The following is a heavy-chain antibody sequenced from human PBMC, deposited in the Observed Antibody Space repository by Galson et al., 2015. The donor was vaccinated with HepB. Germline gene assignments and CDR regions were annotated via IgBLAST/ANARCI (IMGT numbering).Heavy chain of an antibody. CDR2: VSVNNGNT. CDR3: AREVGGIVSLGGDIYHYYYGMDV. V-gene: IGHV1-18*01. Sequence: SVKVSCKASGYTFTSHGISWVRQAPGQGLEWMGRVSVNNGNTNYAQKLQGRVTMTTDTSTSTVYMELRSLRSDDTAGYYCAREVGGIVSLGGDIYHYYYGMDVWGQGTTVTVSS. D-gene: IGHD3-16*01. CDR1: GYTFTSHG. J-gene: IGHJ6*02.